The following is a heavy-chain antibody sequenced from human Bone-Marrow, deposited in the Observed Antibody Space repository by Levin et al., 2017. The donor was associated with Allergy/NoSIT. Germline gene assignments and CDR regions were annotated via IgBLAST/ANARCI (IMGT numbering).Heavy chain of an antibody. CDR1: GGSVNFYY. Sequence: SQTLSLTCTVSGGSVNFYYWTWIRQSPGKGLEWIGNIYYRGTTSYNPSLQSRATMSLDTSKNQLSLRLESVTAADTAVYFCARDGHGTGTPFWFDPWGHGTLVTVSS. CDR3: ARDGHGTGTPFWFDP. CDR2: IYYRGTT. D-gene: IGHD1-1*01. J-gene: IGHJ5*02. V-gene: IGHV4-59*02.